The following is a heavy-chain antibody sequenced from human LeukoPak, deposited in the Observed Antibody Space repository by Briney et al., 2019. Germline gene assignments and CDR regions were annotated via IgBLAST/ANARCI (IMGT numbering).Heavy chain of an antibody. CDR3: ARPTKEGSSWYWWFDP. V-gene: IGHV3-74*01. J-gene: IGHJ5*02. CDR1: GFTFSSYW. Sequence: PGGSLRLSCAASGFTFSSYWMHWVRQAPGKGLVWVSRINNDGSSTSYADSVKGRFTISRDNAKNTLYLQMNRLRAEDTAVYYCARPTKEGSSWYWWFDPWGQGTLVTVSS. CDR2: INNDGSST. D-gene: IGHD6-13*01.